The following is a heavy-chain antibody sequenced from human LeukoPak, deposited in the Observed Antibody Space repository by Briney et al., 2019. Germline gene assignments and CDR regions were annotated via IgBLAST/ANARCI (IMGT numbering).Heavy chain of an antibody. D-gene: IGHD2-15*01. CDR2: INYSGGT. CDR1: GYSISSGYY. Sequence: SETLSLTCTVSGYSISSGYYWGWIRQSPGKGLEWIGSINYSGGTHYNPSLKSRVTISADKSKNQSSLKLRSVTAADTAVYYCARLWSTDCSGGTCPHQPNYWGQGILVTVSS. CDR3: ARLWSTDCSGGTCPHQPNY. V-gene: IGHV4-38-2*02. J-gene: IGHJ4*02.